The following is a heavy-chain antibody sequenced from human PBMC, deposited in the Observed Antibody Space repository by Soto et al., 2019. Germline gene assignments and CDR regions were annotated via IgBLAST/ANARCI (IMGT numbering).Heavy chain of an antibody. CDR1: GYSFTRYW. CDR2: IDPSDSYT. J-gene: IGHJ5*02. D-gene: IGHD2-2*02. CDR3: ARNPTSGYCSSTSCYIGWFDP. Sequence: GESLKIFCEGSGYSFTRYWISWVRQMPGKGLEWMGRIDPSDSYTNYSPSFQGHVTISADKSISTAYLQWSSLKASDTAMYYCARNPTSGYCSSTSCYIGWFDPWGQGTLVTVSS. V-gene: IGHV5-10-1*01.